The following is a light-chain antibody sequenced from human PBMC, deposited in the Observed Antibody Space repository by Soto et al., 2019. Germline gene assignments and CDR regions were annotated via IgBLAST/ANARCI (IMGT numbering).Light chain of an antibody. CDR1: QSVSGD. Sequence: EIVLTQSPANLSVSPGERATLSYRASQSVSGDLAWYHHKPGQAPRLLIYDASTRATGIPDRFSGSGSGTDFTLTISRLEPEDFAVYYCQQYGSSLWTFGQGTKVDIK. CDR3: QQYGSSLWT. V-gene: IGKV3-20*01. J-gene: IGKJ1*01. CDR2: DAS.